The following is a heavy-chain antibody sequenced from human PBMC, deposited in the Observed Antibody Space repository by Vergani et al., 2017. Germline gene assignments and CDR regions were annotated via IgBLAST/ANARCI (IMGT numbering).Heavy chain of an antibody. CDR2: INHSGST. J-gene: IGHJ4*02. V-gene: IGHV4-34*01. Sequence: QVQLQQWGAGLLKPSETLSLTCAVYGGSFSGYYWSWIRQPPGKGLEWIGEINHSGSTNYNPSLKSRVTISVDTSKSQFSLKLSSVTAADTAVYYCARGRKWPNVRAPFDYWGQGTLVTVSS. CDR3: ARGRKWPNVRAPFDY. D-gene: IGHD2-8*01. CDR1: GGSFSGYY.